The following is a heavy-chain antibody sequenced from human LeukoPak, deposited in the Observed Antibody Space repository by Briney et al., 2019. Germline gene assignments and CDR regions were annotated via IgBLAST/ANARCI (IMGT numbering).Heavy chain of an antibody. CDR3: ARGQGTVTTH. Sequence: SETLSLTCTVSGGSINSGGYYWTWIRQPPGKGLEWIGEINHSGSANYNPSLKSRVTISLDTSKNQFSLKVSSVTAADTAVYYCARGQGTVTTHWGQGTLVTVSS. CDR2: INHSGSA. CDR1: GGSINSGGYY. J-gene: IGHJ4*02. V-gene: IGHV4-34*01. D-gene: IGHD4-17*01.